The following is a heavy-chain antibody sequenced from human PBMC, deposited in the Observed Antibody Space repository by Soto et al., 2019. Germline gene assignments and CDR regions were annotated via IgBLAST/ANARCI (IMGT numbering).Heavy chain of an antibody. Sequence: LRLSCAASGFTFSASAMHWVRQASGKGLEWVGRIRSNGRTAYAASMQGRFAISRDDSKKTAYLQLNSLKTDDTAVYYCARLDCSGGSCYPYYFEHWGQGALVTVSS. D-gene: IGHD2-15*01. CDR2: IRSNGRT. V-gene: IGHV3-73*01. J-gene: IGHJ4*02. CDR3: ARLDCSGGSCYPYYFEH. CDR1: GFTFSASA.